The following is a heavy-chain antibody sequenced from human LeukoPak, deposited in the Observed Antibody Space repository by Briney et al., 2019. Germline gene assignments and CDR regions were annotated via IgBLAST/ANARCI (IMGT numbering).Heavy chain of an antibody. CDR3: ARKSRADY. CDR2: IYPGDSET. J-gene: IGHJ4*02. V-gene: IGHV5-51*01. CDR1: GYSFPTYW. Sequence: GESLTISCKGSGYSFPTYWIGWVRQMPGKGLEWMGIIYPGDSETRYSPSFQGQVTISADKSTSTAYLQWSRLKASDTAMYYCARKSRADYWGQGTLVTVSS.